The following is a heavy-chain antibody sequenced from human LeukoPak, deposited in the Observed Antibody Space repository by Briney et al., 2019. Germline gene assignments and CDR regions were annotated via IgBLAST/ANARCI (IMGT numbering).Heavy chain of an antibody. CDR3: ARLARTSGWYGAFDI. CDR1: GFKFSDFG. D-gene: IGHD6-19*01. J-gene: IGHJ3*02. V-gene: IGHV3-33*01. Sequence: PGGSLRLSCAASGFKFSDFGMHWVRQPPGKGLEWVGTIWYDGSDKKYGDSVKGRFTMSRDNSKDMLFLELNSLRAEDTAIYYCARLARTSGWYGAFDIRGQGTMVTVSS. CDR2: IWYDGSDK.